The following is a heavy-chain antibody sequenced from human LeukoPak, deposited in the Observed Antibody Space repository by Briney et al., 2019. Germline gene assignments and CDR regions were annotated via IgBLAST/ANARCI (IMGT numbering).Heavy chain of an antibody. V-gene: IGHV3-7*03. D-gene: IGHD1-26*01. CDR1: GFTFSSSW. CDR2: IKQDGSEQ. J-gene: IGHJ4*02. Sequence: PGGSLRLSCVASGFTFSSSWMSWVRQAPGKGLEWVAYIKQDGSEQHYVDSVKGRFTISRDNAKNSLYLQMNSLGAEDTAVYYCAKDYLGATGGVHVGYFDYWGQGTLVTVSS. CDR3: AKDYLGATGGVHVGYFDY.